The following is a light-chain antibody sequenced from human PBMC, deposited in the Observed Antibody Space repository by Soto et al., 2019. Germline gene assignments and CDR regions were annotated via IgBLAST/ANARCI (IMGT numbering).Light chain of an antibody. CDR3: QQYHNLWT. CDR2: GAS. J-gene: IGKJ1*01. V-gene: IGKV3-20*01. CDR1: QSVSNNY. Sequence: EIVLTQSPGTLSLSPGERATLSCRASQSVSNNYLAWYQQKPGQAPRLLIYGASNRATGIPDRFSGSGSGTEFTLTITSLQSEDFALYYCQQYHNLWTFGQGTKVDI.